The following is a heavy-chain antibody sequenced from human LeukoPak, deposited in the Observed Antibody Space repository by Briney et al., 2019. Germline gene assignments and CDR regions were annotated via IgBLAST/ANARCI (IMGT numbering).Heavy chain of an antibody. CDR1: GFTFSNAW. CDR3: TLRSVWGSYRYFDY. Sequence: GGSLRLSCAASGFTFSNAWMSWVRQAPGKGLEWVGRIKSKTDGGTTDYAAPVKGRFTISRDDSKNTLYLQMNSLKTEDTAVYYCTLRSVWGSYRYFDYWGQGTLVTVSS. D-gene: IGHD3-16*02. V-gene: IGHV3-15*01. CDR2: IKSKTDGGTT. J-gene: IGHJ4*02.